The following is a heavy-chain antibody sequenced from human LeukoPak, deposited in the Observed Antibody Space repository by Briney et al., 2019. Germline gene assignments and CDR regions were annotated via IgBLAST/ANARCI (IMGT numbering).Heavy chain of an antibody. V-gene: IGHV4-59*08. Sequence: SETLSLTCTVSGGSISSYYWSWIRQPPGKGLEWIGYIYYSGSTNYNPSLKSRVTISVDTSKNQFSLKLSSVTAADTALYFCARLPRYDFWTWGQGTLVTVSS. CDR3: ARLPRYDFWT. D-gene: IGHD3-3*01. J-gene: IGHJ5*02. CDR1: GGSISSYY. CDR2: IYYSGST.